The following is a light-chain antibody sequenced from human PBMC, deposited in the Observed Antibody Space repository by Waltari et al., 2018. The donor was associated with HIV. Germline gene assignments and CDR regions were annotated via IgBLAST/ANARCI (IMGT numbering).Light chain of an antibody. CDR3: QSYDSSLSDLL. CDR1: RANIGAGYD. J-gene: IGLJ3*02. V-gene: IGLV1-40*01. CDR2: GNN. Sequence: QSVLTQPPSVSGAPGQSVTIPCTVSRANIGAGYDVHWYQQLPGKAPKLLISGNNNRPSGVPDRFSGSKSGTSTSLAITGLQAEDEADYYCQSYDSSLSDLLFGGGTKLTVL.